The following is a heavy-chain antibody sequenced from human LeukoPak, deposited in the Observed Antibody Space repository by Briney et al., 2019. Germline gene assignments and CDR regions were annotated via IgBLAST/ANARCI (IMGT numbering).Heavy chain of an antibody. D-gene: IGHD3-22*01. CDR1: GGSFNGYY. CDR2: INHSGST. J-gene: IGHJ4*02. V-gene: IGHV4-34*01. CDR3: ARANHYDSSGTDY. Sequence: PSETLSLTCAVYGGSFNGYYWSWIRQPPGKGLEWIGEINHSGSTNYNPSLKSRVTISVDTSKNQFSLKLSSVTAADTAVYYCARANHYDSSGTDYWGQGTLVTVSS.